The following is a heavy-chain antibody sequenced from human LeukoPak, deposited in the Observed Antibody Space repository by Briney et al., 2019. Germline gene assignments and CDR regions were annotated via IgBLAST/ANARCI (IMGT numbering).Heavy chain of an antibody. V-gene: IGHV3-23*01. CDR2: ISGSGGST. CDR1: GFTFSSYG. CDR3: AKDFGDSSGYWVYYYMDV. D-gene: IGHD3-22*01. J-gene: IGHJ6*03. Sequence: GGSLRLSCAASGFTFSSYGMSWVRQAPGKGLEWVSAISGSGGSTYYADSVKGRFTISRDNSKNTLYLQMNSLRAEDTAVYYCAKDFGDSSGYWVYYYMDVWGKGTTVTISS.